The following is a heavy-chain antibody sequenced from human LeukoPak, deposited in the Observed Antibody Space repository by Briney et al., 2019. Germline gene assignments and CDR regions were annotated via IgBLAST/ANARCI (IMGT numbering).Heavy chain of an antibody. CDR3: ASAALAGGIAAAGTDY. Sequence: ASVKVSCKASGYTFTSYGISWVRQAPGQGLEWMGRIIPIFGTANYAQKFQGRVTITTDESTSTAYMELSSLRSEDTAVYYCASAALAGGIAAAGTDYWGQGTLVTVSS. CDR1: GYTFTSYG. J-gene: IGHJ4*02. CDR2: IIPIFGTA. D-gene: IGHD6-13*01. V-gene: IGHV1-69*05.